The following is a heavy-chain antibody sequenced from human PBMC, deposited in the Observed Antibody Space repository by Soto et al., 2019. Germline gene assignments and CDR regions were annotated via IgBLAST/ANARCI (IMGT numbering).Heavy chain of an antibody. CDR3: VKDESINWYSGHFRH. CDR2: INWNSGSI. V-gene: IGHV3-9*01. J-gene: IGHJ1*01. D-gene: IGHD6-13*01. CDR1: GFTFDDYA. Sequence: GGSLRLSCAASGFTFDDYAMHWVRQVPGKGLEWVSGINWNSGSIGYGDSVKGRFAISRDNTKNSLHLQMNSLSAEDTAFYYCVKDESINWYSGHFRHWGQGTLVTVSS.